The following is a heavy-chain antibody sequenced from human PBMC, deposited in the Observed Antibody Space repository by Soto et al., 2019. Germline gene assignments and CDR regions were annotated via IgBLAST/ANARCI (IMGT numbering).Heavy chain of an antibody. J-gene: IGHJ3*02. Sequence: LTIWCQASVYRFTTYGITRVSKMPGKGLEWMGRIDPSDSYTNYSPSFQGHVTISADTSISTAYLQWSSLKDSDTAIYYCARHRLTTNDAFAIWGQGTMVTVSS. CDR1: VYRFTTYG. D-gene: IGHD4-4*01. V-gene: IGHV5-10-1*01. CDR2: IDPSDSYT. CDR3: ARHRLTTNDAFAI.